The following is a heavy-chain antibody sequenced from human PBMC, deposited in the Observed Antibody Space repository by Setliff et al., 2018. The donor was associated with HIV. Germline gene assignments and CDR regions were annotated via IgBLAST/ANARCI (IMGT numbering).Heavy chain of an antibody. V-gene: IGHV3-74*01. J-gene: IGHJ3*02. D-gene: IGHD3-22*01. CDR2: ITGDGSST. CDR3: ARDTEMITTTDAFAI. Sequence: GGSLRLSCAASGFTFSDYWMHWVRQAPGKGLVWVTRITGDGSSTRYADSVKGRFTISRDKAKNTMYLEMNSLRAEDTAVYYCARDTEMITTTDAFAIWGQGTMVTVSS. CDR1: GFTFSDYW.